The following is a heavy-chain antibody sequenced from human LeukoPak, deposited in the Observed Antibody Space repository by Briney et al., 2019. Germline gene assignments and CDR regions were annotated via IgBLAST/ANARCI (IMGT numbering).Heavy chain of an antibody. CDR2: ISGSGGVT. D-gene: IGHD2-8*01. CDR1: GFTFSDYA. Sequence: GGSLRLSCAASGFTFSDYAMTWVRQAPGKGLEWVSAISGSGGVTHYADSVKGRFTISRDNSKNTLYLQMNSLRAEDTAVFYCAKRGTKGSAYFDYWGQGTLVTVSS. CDR3: AKRGTKGSAYFDY. J-gene: IGHJ4*02. V-gene: IGHV3-23*01.